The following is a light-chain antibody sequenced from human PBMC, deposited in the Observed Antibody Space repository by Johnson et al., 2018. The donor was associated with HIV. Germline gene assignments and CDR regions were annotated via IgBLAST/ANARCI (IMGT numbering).Light chain of an antibody. V-gene: IGLV1-51*01. CDR2: DND. Sequence: QPVLTQPPSMSAAPGQKVTISCSGSSSNIGNNYVSWYQQLPGTAPKLLIYDNDKRPSGIPDRFSASKSDTSATLGITGLQTGDEANYYGGTWDGGLSIYVFGTGTEVTVL. J-gene: IGLJ1*01. CDR1: SSNIGNNY. CDR3: GTWDGGLSIYV.